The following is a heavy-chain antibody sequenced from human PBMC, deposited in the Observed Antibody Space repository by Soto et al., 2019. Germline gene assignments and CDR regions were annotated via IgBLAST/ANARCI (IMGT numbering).Heavy chain of an antibody. J-gene: IGHJ5*02. D-gene: IGHD6-13*01. Sequence: QVQLQESGPGLVKPSGTLSLTCAVSSGSISSSNWWSWVRQPPGKGLEWIGEIYHSVSTNYNPSLKSRVTISVDQSKNQFSLKLSSVTAADTAVYYCARDLGYSSSWYRDNWFDPWGQGTLVAVSS. CDR2: IYHSVST. CDR3: ARDLGYSSSWYRDNWFDP. V-gene: IGHV4-4*02. CDR1: SGSISSSNW.